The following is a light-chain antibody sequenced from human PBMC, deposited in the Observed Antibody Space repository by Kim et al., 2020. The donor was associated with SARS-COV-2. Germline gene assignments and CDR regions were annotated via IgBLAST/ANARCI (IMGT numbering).Light chain of an antibody. CDR3: CSYAGSVV. CDR2: DVS. CDR1: SSDVGGYNY. Sequence: SPGQSVTISCTGTSSDVGGYNYVSWYQQHPGKAPNLMIYDVSKRPSGVPDRFSGSKSGNTASLTISGLQAEDEADYYCCSYAGSVVFGGGTQLTVL. V-gene: IGLV2-11*01. J-gene: IGLJ2*01.